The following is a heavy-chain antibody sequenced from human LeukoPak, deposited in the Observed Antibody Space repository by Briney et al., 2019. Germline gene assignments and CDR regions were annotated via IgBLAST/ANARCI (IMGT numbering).Heavy chain of an antibody. CDR1: GDSVSSNSAA. CDR2: TYYRSKWYN. Sequence: SQTLSLTCAISGDSVSSNSAAWDWLRQSPARGLEWLGRTYYRSKWYNDYAVSVKSRITINPDTSKNQFSLQLNSVPPEDTAVYYCARSRRGSYSFDYWGQGTLVTVSS. V-gene: IGHV6-1*01. J-gene: IGHJ4*02. D-gene: IGHD1-26*01. CDR3: ARSRRGSYSFDY.